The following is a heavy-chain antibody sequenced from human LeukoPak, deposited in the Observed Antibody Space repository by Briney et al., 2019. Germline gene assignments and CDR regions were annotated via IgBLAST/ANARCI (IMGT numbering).Heavy chain of an antibody. CDR3: ARSHPSGSYYNLNDF. D-gene: IGHD3-10*01. CDR2: IYYSGST. Sequence: SETLSLTCTVSGGSISSSSYYWGWIRQPPGKGLEWIGSIYYSGSTYYNPSLKSRVTISVDTSKNQFSLKLSSVTAADTAVYYCARSHPSGSYYNLNDFWGQGTLVTVSS. J-gene: IGHJ4*02. CDR1: GGSISSSSYY. V-gene: IGHV4-39*07.